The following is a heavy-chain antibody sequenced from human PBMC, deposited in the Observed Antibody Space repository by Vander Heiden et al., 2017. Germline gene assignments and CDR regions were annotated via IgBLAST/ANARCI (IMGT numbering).Heavy chain of an antibody. Sequence: VHLVESGGGVVQPGGSLRLSWAASGFAFSTYGMPWGRQSPGKGLEWVALIWSDGSNHNFGDSVKGRFTISRDNSKNTVYLQMNSLRAEDTALYYCARGAYTSGSAVYFDYWGQGTLVTVSS. CDR1: GFAFSTYG. D-gene: IGHD6-19*01. CDR3: ARGAYTSGSAVYFDY. V-gene: IGHV3-33*01. J-gene: IGHJ4*02. CDR2: IWSDGSNH.